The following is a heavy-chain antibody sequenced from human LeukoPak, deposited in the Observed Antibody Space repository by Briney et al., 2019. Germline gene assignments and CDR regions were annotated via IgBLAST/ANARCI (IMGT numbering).Heavy chain of an antibody. CDR2: ISYDGSDQ. J-gene: IGHJ4*02. V-gene: IGHV3-30*18. D-gene: IGHD2-15*01. CDR1: GFNYSSYT. CDR3: ANEVVGHFDY. Sequence: GGSLRLSCAASGFNYSSYTMNWVRQAPGKGLEWVAVISYDGSDQDYADSVKGRFSISRDKSNNTLYLQMNSLRVEDTAVYYCANEVVGHFDYWGQGTLVTVSS.